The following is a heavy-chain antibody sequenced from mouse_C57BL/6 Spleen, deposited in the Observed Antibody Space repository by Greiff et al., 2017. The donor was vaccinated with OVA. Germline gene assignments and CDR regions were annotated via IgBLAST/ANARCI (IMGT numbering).Heavy chain of an antibody. Sequence: QVQLQQSGAELVKPGASVKISCKASGYAFSSYWMNWVKQRPGKGLEWIGQIYPGDGDTNYNGKFKGKATLTADKSSSTAYMQLSSLTSEDSAVYFCARWKEGDGYDGYYAMDYWGQGTSVTVSS. CDR2: IYPGDGDT. V-gene: IGHV1-80*01. CDR1: GYAFSSYW. CDR3: ARWKEGDGYDGYYAMDY. J-gene: IGHJ4*01. D-gene: IGHD2-2*01.